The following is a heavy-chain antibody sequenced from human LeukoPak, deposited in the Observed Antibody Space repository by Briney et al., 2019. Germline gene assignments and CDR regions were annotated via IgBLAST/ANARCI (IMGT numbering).Heavy chain of an antibody. Sequence: SETLSLTCTVSGGSISSSSYYWGWIRQPPGKGLEWIGDIFYSGNTNYNPSLKSRVTISVDTSKNQFSLKLTSVTAADTAVYYCARVTTRASGSLDAFDIWGQGTMVTVSS. CDR3: ARVTTRASGSLDAFDI. J-gene: IGHJ3*02. V-gene: IGHV4-39*07. D-gene: IGHD1-26*01. CDR2: IFYSGNT. CDR1: GGSISSSSYY.